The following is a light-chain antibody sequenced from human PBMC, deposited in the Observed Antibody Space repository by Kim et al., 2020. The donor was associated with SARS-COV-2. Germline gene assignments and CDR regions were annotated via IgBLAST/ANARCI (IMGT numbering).Light chain of an antibody. Sequence: QSVLTQPPSASGTPGQRVTISCSGSSTNIGSNNVNWYQQLPGTAPKLLIYSNNQRPSGVPDRFSGSKSGTTASLAISGLQSEDGADYYCAAWDNSLNGWVFGGGTQLTVL. CDR3: AAWDNSLNGWV. CDR2: SNN. CDR1: STNIGSNN. J-gene: IGLJ3*02. V-gene: IGLV1-44*01.